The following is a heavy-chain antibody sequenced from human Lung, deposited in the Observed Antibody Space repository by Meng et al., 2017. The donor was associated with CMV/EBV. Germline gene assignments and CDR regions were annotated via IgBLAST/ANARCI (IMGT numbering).Heavy chain of an antibody. J-gene: IGHJ4*02. D-gene: IGHD6-13*01. V-gene: IGHV3-74*01. CDR3: ARDLRTVIAAAGTSADAG. CDR1: GFTFSSYW. CDR2: INSDGSST. Sequence: SCAASGFTFSSYWMHWVRQAPGKGLVWVSRINSDGSSTSYADSVKGRFTISRDNAKNTLYLQMNSLRAEDTAVYYCARDLRTVIAAAGTSADAGWXQGTLVTVSS.